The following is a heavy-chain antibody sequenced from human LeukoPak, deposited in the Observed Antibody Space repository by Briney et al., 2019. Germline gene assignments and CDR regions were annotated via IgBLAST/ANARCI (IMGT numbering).Heavy chain of an antibody. Sequence: ASVKVSCKVSGYTLTELSMHWVRQAPGKGLEWMGGFDPEDGVTIYAQKFQGRVTITADESASTAYMELSSLRSEDTAVYYCARDSSDIRSLIAHWGQGTLVTVSS. CDR2: FDPEDGVT. V-gene: IGHV1-24*01. D-gene: IGHD2-15*01. CDR1: GYTLTELS. CDR3: ARDSSDIRSLIAH. J-gene: IGHJ1*01.